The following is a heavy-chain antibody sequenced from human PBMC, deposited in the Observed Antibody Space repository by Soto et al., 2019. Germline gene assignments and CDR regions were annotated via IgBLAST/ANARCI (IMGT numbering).Heavy chain of an antibody. CDR1: GYTFTSYY. CDR3: ARVKSSGWYLGKPKPYYYYYGMDV. Sequence: ASVKVSCKASGYTFTSYYMHWVRQAPGQGLEWMGIINPSGGSTSYAQKFQGRVTMTRDTSTSTVYMELSSLRSEDTAVYYCARVKSSGWYLGKPKPYYYYYGMDVWGQGTTVTVSS. D-gene: IGHD6-19*01. J-gene: IGHJ6*02. CDR2: INPSGGST. V-gene: IGHV1-46*01.